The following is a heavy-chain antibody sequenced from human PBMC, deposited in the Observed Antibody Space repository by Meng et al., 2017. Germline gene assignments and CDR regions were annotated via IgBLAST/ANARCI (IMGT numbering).Heavy chain of an antibody. CDR1: GFTFSSYS. Sequence: GESLKTSCAASGFTFSSYSMNWVRQAPGKGLEWVSSISSSSSYIYYADSVKGRFTISRDNAKNSLYLQMNSLRAEDTAVYYCAREFRQYCSGGSCYSRGGYYYGMDVWGQGTTVTVSS. J-gene: IGHJ6*02. D-gene: IGHD2-15*01. V-gene: IGHV3-21*01. CDR2: ISSSSSYI. CDR3: AREFRQYCSGGSCYSRGGYYYGMDV.